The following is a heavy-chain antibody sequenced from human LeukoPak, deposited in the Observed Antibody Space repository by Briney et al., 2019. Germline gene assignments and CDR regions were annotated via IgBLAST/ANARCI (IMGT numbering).Heavy chain of an antibody. V-gene: IGHV3-7*01. Sequence: PGGSLRLSCAASGFTFSSYWMSWVRQAPGKGLEWVANIKQDGSEKYYVDSVKGRFTISRDNAKNSLYLQMNSLRAEDTAVYYCARRAPDYYGSGQFDYWGQGTLVTVSS. CDR1: GFTFSSYW. CDR3: ARRAPDYYGSGQFDY. J-gene: IGHJ4*02. D-gene: IGHD3-10*01. CDR2: IKQDGSEK.